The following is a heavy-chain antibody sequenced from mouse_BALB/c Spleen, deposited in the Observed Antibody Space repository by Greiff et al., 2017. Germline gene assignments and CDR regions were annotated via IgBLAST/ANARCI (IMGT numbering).Heavy chain of an antibody. V-gene: IGHV2-2*02. CDR3: ARRLITTASFAY. D-gene: IGHD1-2*01. CDR2: IWSGGST. CDR1: GFSLTSYG. Sequence: VMLVESGPGLVQPSQSLSITCTVSGFSLTSYGVHWVRQSPGKGLEWLGVIWSGGSTDYNAAFISRLSISKDNSKSQVFFKMNSLQANDTAIYYCARRLITTASFAYWGQGTLVTVSA. J-gene: IGHJ3*01.